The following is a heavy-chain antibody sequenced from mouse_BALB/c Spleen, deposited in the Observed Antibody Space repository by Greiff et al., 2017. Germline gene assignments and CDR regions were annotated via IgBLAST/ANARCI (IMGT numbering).Heavy chain of an antibody. Sequence: EVKLMESGPELEKPGASVKISCKASGYSFTGYNMNWVKQSNGKSLEWIGNIDPYYGGTSYNQKFKGKATLTVDKSSSTAYMQLKSLTSEDSAVYNCARGNSSSYEARDYWGQGTSVTVSS. J-gene: IGHJ4*01. CDR3: ARGNSSSYEARDY. CDR1: GYSFTGYN. CDR2: IDPYYGGT. D-gene: IGHD1-1*01. V-gene: IGHV1-39*01.